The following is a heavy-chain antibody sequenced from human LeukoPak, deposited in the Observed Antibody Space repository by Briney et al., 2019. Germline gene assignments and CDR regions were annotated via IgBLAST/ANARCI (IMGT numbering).Heavy chain of an antibody. CDR2: ISGSSSYT. Sequence: GGSLRLSCAASGFTFSDNYMSWIRQAPGKGLEWLSYISGSSSYTNYADSVKGRFTISRDNAKNSLYLQMKSLRAEDTAVYYCARSRGVGPGAYFDYWGQGTLVTVSS. D-gene: IGHD1-26*01. CDR1: GFTFSDNY. CDR3: ARSRGVGPGAYFDY. V-gene: IGHV3-11*03. J-gene: IGHJ4*02.